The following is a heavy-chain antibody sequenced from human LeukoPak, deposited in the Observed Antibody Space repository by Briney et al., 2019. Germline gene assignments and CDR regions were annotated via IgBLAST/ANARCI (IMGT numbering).Heavy chain of an antibody. CDR1: GGTFSSYA. J-gene: IGHJ3*02. V-gene: IGHV1-69*13. CDR3: ARDPRVGATTGAFDI. D-gene: IGHD1-26*01. CDR2: IIPIFGTA. Sequence: SVKVSCKASGGTFSSYAISWVRQAPGQGLEWMGGIIPIFGTANYAQRFQGRVTITADESTSTAYMELSSLRSEDTAVYYCARDPRVGATTGAFDIWGQGTMVTVSS.